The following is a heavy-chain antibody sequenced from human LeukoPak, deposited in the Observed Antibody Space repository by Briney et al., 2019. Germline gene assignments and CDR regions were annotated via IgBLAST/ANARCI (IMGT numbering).Heavy chain of an antibody. J-gene: IGHJ4*02. CDR2: IKQDGSEK. Sequence: GGSLRLSCAASGFSFSSSWMSWVRQAPGKGLEWVANIKQDGSEKYYVDSVRGRFSISRDNGKNSLYLQMNSLRVEDTAVYYCARELPFVGLYYFDNWGQGTLVTVSS. V-gene: IGHV3-7*01. D-gene: IGHD2-15*01. CDR1: GFSFSSSW. CDR3: ARELPFVGLYYFDN.